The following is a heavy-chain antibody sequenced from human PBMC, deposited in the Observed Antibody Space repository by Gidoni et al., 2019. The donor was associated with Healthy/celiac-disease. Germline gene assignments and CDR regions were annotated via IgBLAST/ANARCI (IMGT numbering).Heavy chain of an antibody. J-gene: IGHJ4*02. CDR1: GFTFSSYA. CDR3: ARSYQLLAPSGLAPDY. V-gene: IGHV3-30-3*01. Sequence: QVQLVESGGGVVQPGRSLRLSCAASGFTFSSYAMHWVRQAPGKGLEWVAVISYDGSNKYYADSVKGRFTISRDNSKNTLYLQMNSLRAEDTAVYYCARSYQLLAPSGLAPDYWGQGTLVTVSS. CDR2: ISYDGSNK. D-gene: IGHD2-2*01.